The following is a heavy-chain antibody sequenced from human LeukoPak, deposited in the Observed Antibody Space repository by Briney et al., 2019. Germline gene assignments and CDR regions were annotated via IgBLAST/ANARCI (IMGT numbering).Heavy chain of an antibody. J-gene: IGHJ4*02. V-gene: IGHV3-30-3*01. CDR2: ISYDGSNK. CDR3: ARDPYDSSSYQGYYFDY. D-gene: IGHD3-22*01. CDR1: GFTFSSYA. Sequence: GRSLRLSCAASGFTFSSYAMHWVRQAPGKGLEWVAVISYDGSNKYYADPVKGRFTISRDNSKNTLYLQMNSLRAEDTAVYYCARDPYDSSSYQGYYFDYWGQGTLVTVSS.